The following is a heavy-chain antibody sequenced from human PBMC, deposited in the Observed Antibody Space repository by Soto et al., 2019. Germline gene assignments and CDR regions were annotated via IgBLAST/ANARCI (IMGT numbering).Heavy chain of an antibody. Sequence: GGSLRLSCAASGFTFSSYAMHWVRQAPGKGLEWVAVISYDGSNKYYADSVKGRFTISRDNSKNTLYLQMNSLRAEDTAVYYCARTLWFGELLYSYYYGMDVWGQGTTVTVSS. CDR2: ISYDGSNK. J-gene: IGHJ6*02. CDR1: GFTFSSYA. CDR3: ARTLWFGELLYSYYYGMDV. D-gene: IGHD3-10*01. V-gene: IGHV3-30-3*01.